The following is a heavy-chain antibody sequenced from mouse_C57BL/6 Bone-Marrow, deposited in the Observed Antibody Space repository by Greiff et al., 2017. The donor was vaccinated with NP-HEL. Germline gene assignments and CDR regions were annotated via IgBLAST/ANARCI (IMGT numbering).Heavy chain of an antibody. J-gene: IGHJ3*01. D-gene: IGHD2-4*01. V-gene: IGHV1-80*01. Sequence: LVESGAELVKPGASVKISCKASGYAFSSYWMNWVKQRPGKGLEWIGQIYPGDGDTNYNGKFKGKATLTADKSSSTAYMQLSSLTSEDSAVYFCARSGDYDGFAYWGQGTLVTVSA. CDR2: IYPGDGDT. CDR3: ARSGDYDGFAY. CDR1: GYAFSSYW.